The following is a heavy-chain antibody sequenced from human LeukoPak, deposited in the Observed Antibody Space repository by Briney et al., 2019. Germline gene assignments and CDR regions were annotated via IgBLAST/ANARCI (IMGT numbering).Heavy chain of an antibody. CDR2: ISSSSTI. J-gene: IGHJ3*02. Sequence: GGSLRLSCAASGFTFSSYSMNWVRQAPGKGLEWVSYISSSSTIYYADSVKGRFTISRDNAKNSLYLQMNSLRAEDTAVYYCARERYNWNCDAFDIWGQGTMVTVSS. V-gene: IGHV3-48*01. CDR3: ARERYNWNCDAFDI. D-gene: IGHD1-7*01. CDR1: GFTFSSYS.